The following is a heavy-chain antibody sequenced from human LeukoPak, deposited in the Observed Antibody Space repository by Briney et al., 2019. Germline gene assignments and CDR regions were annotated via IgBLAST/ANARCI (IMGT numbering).Heavy chain of an antibody. V-gene: IGHV4-34*01. CDR3: ARGDIVVVSGTTGRHDY. J-gene: IGHJ4*02. Sequence: SETLSLTCAVYGGSFSGYYWSWIRQPPGKGLEWIGEINHSGSTNYNPSLKSRVTISVDSSKNQFSLKLSSVTAADTAVYYCARGDIVVVSGTTGRHDYWGQGTLVTVSS. CDR1: GGSFSGYY. D-gene: IGHD2-2*01. CDR2: INHSGST.